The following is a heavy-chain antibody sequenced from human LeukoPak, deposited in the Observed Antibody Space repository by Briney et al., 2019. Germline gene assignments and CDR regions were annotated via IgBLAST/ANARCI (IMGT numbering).Heavy chain of an antibody. V-gene: IGHV3-48*02. CDR2: ISSSSSNI. J-gene: IGHJ4*02. D-gene: IGHD2-8*01. CDR3: ASHEGEILSVYGDY. CDR1: GFTFSSYS. Sequence: GGSLRLSCAASGFTFSSYSMNWVRQAPGKGLEWVSYISSSSSNIYYADSVKGRFTISRDKAKNSLYLQMNSLRDEDTAVYYCASHEGEILSVYGDYWGQGTLVTVSS.